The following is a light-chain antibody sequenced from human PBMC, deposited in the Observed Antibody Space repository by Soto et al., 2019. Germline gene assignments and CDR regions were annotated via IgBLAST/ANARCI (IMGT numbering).Light chain of an antibody. CDR3: QQYDGSRT. J-gene: IGKJ1*01. V-gene: IGKV3D-15*01. CDR1: QSVNSD. CDR2: GAS. Sequence: EIVMTQSPATLSVSPGERVDLSCRASQSVNSDLAWYQQKPGQAPSLLISGASTRATGVPDRFSGSGSGTDFTLTISRLEPEDFAVYYCQQYDGSRTFGQGTKVDIK.